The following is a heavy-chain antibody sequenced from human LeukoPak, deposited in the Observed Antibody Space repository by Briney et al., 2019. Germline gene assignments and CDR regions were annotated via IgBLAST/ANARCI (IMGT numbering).Heavy chain of an antibody. Sequence: GASVKVSCKVSGYTFTSYGISWVRQAPGQGLEWMGWISAYNGNTNYAQKLQGRVTMTTDTSTSTAYMELRSLRSDDTAVYYCAREGYCSSTRNYYYGMDVWGQGTTVTVSS. J-gene: IGHJ6*02. CDR1: GYTFTSYG. CDR3: AREGYCSSTRNYYYGMDV. V-gene: IGHV1-18*01. CDR2: ISAYNGNT. D-gene: IGHD2-2*01.